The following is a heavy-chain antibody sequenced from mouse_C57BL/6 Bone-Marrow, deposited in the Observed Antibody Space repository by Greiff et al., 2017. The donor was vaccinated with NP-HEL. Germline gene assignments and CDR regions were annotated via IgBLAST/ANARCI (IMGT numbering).Heavy chain of an antibody. CDR3: ARGYDGYTWFAY. J-gene: IGHJ3*01. CDR1: GFTFSSYA. Sequence: EVQLQESGGGLVKPGGSLKLSCAASGFTFSSYAMSWVRQTPEKRLEWVATISDGGSYTYYPDNVKGRFTISRDNAKNNLYLQMSHLKSEDTAMYYCARGYDGYTWFAYWGQGTLVTVSA. D-gene: IGHD2-3*01. CDR2: ISDGGSYT. V-gene: IGHV5-4*01.